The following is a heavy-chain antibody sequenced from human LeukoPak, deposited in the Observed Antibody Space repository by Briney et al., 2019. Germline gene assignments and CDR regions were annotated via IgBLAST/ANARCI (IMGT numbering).Heavy chain of an antibody. CDR2: ISSSGSTI. CDR3: ARSPRTLGTDAFDI. Sequence: GGSLRLSCAASGFTFSSYEMNWVRQAPGKGLEWVSYISSSGSTIYYADSVKGRFTISRDNAKNSLYLQMNSLRAEDTAVYYCARSPRTLGTDAFDIWGQGAMVTVSS. V-gene: IGHV3-48*03. CDR1: GFTFSSYE. J-gene: IGHJ3*02. D-gene: IGHD1-1*01.